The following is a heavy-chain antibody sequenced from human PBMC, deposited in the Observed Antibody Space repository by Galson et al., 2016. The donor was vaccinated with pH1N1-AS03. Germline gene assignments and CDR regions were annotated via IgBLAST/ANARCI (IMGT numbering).Heavy chain of an antibody. CDR2: INQDGVKK. J-gene: IGHJ3*01. D-gene: IGHD1-1*01. Sequence: SLRLSCAASEFIFGDFWMAWVRQAPGKGPEWVANINQDGVKKHYVDSVEGRFTVSRDNAKNSLYLQMNSLRVEDTALYFCVRDYSPGSRNDGGYDACDLWGQGTVVTVSS. CDR3: VRDYSPGSRNDGGYDACDL. V-gene: IGHV3-7*01. CDR1: EFIFGDFW.